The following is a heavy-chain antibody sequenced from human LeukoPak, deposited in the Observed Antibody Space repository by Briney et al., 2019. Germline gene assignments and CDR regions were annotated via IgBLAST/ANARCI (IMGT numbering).Heavy chain of an antibody. CDR3: ARGLYCSSSTSCYDYGMDV. D-gene: IGHD2-2*01. J-gene: IGHJ6*02. Sequence: GASVKVSCKASGGTFISYGLNWVRQAPGQGLEWMGGFIPILGTAKYAQKLQGRVTITADESTSTAYMELSSLRYEDTAVYYCARGLYCSSSTSCYDYGMDVWGQGTTVTVSS. CDR1: GGTFISYG. CDR2: FIPILGTA. V-gene: IGHV1-69*13.